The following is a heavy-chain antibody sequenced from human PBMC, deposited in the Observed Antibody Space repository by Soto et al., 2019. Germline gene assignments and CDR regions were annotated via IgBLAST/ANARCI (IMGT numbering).Heavy chain of an antibody. CDR3: ARGWSGLVIIRFDP. Sequence: SETLSLTCAVYGGSFSGYYWSWIRQPPGKGLEWIGEVNHSGSTNYNPSLKSRVTISVDTSKNQFSLKLSTVTAADTAVYYCARGWSGLVIIRFDPWGQGTLVTVSS. J-gene: IGHJ5*02. V-gene: IGHV4-34*01. D-gene: IGHD3-9*01. CDR1: GGSFSGYY. CDR2: VNHSGST.